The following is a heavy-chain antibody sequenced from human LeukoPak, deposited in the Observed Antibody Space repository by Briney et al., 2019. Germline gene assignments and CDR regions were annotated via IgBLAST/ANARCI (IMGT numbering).Heavy chain of an antibody. CDR1: GYTVTSYD. CDR3: AAPRRPYYYDSSGYYLGY. J-gene: IGHJ4*02. D-gene: IGHD3-22*01. Sequence: ASVKVSCKASGYTVTSYDINWVRQATGQGLEWMGWMNPNSGNTGYAQKFQGRVTMTRNTSISTAYMELSSLRSEDTAAYYCAAPRRPYYYDSSGYYLGYWGQGTLVTVSS. V-gene: IGHV1-8*01. CDR2: MNPNSGNT.